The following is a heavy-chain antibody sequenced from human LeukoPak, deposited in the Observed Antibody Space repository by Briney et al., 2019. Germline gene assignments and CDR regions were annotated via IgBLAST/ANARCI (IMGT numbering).Heavy chain of an antibody. V-gene: IGHV3-48*04. CDR3: ARDLSRYYNDY. CDR1: GFTFSSYS. Sequence: GGSLRLSCAASGFTFSSYSMNWVRQAPGKGLEWVSYISIGGRTQYYADSVKGRFTISRDNAKNSLYLQMNSLRAEDTAVYYCARDLSRYYNDYCGQGTLVTVSS. CDR2: ISIGGRTQ. J-gene: IGHJ4*02.